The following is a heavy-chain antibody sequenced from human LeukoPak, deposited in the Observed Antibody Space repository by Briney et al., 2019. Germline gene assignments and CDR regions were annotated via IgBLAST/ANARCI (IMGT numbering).Heavy chain of an antibody. CDR1: GFTFSSYA. Sequence: GDLRLSCAASGFTFSSYAMSWVRQAPGKGLEWVSAISGSGGSTYYADSVKGRFTISRDNSKNTLYLQMNSLRAEERAVYYCAKESPYFYGSGSYSLPFDYWGQGTLVTVSS. CDR2: ISGSGGST. V-gene: IGHV3-23*01. D-gene: IGHD3-10*01. CDR3: AKESPYFYGSGSYSLPFDY. J-gene: IGHJ4*02.